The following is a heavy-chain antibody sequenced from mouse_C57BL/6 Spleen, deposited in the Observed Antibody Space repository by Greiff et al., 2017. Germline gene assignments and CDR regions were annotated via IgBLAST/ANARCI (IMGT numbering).Heavy chain of an antibody. CDR3: ERGKYYDYDGFAY. Sequence: QVQLQQSGAELVRPGASVKLSCKASGYTFTDYYINWVKQRPGQGLEWIARIYPGSGNTYYNEKFKGKATLTAEKSSSTAYMQLSSLTSEDSAVYFCERGKYYDYDGFAYWGQGTLVTVSA. D-gene: IGHD2-4*01. CDR1: GYTFTDYY. CDR2: IYPGSGNT. J-gene: IGHJ3*01. V-gene: IGHV1-76*01.